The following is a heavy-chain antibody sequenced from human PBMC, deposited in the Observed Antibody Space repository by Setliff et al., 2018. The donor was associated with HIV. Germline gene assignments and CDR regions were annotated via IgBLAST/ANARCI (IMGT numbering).Heavy chain of an antibody. CDR3: ARGARLLAGYSDRWDYYYMAV. J-gene: IGHJ6*03. CDR2: IYYSGST. Sequence: SETLSLTCTVSGGSISSHYWSWIRQPPGKGLEWIGHIYYSGSTYYNPSLKSRVTISVDTSKNQFSLKVNSVTAADTAVYYCARGARLLAGYSDRWDYYYMAVWGKGTTVTVSS. V-gene: IGHV4-59*11. CDR1: GGSISSHY. D-gene: IGHD6-13*01.